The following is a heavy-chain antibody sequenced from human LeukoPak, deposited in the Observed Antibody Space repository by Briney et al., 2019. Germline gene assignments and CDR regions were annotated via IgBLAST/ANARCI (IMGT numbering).Heavy chain of an antibody. D-gene: IGHD3-22*01. V-gene: IGHV1-69*06. CDR3: ARRESGYYRC. CDR1: GRTFSSYA. CDR2: IIPIFGTA. J-gene: IGHJ4*02. Sequence: SVKVSCKPSGRTFSSYAISWVRQAPGQGLEWMGGIIPIFGTANYAQKFQGRVTITADKSTSTAYMELRSLRSDDTAVYYCARRESGYYRCWGQGTLVTVSS.